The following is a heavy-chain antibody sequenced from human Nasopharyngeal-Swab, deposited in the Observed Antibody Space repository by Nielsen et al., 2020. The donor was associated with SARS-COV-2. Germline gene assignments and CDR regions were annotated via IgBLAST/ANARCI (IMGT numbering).Heavy chain of an antibody. J-gene: IGHJ4*02. Sequence: GESLKISCAASGFTFSSYWMSWVRQAPGKGLEWVANIKQDGSEKYYVDSVKGRFTISRDSAKNSLYLQMNSLRAEDTAVYYCARGGGDSSGWHFDYWGQETLVTVSS. V-gene: IGHV3-7*01. D-gene: IGHD6-19*01. CDR1: GFTFSSYW. CDR3: ARGGGDSSGWHFDY. CDR2: IKQDGSEK.